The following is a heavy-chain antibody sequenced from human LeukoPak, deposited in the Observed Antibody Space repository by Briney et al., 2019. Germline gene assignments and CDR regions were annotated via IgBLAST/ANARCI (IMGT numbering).Heavy chain of an antibody. Sequence: GGSLRLSCAASGFTFSSYAMHWVRQAPGKGLEWVAVISYDGSNKYYADSVKGRFTISRDNSKNTLYLQMNSLRAEDTAVYCCARPGDGELLYNWFDPWGQGTLVTVSS. D-gene: IGHD3-10*01. CDR2: ISYDGSNK. J-gene: IGHJ5*02. CDR3: ARPGDGELLYNWFDP. V-gene: IGHV3-30-3*01. CDR1: GFTFSSYA.